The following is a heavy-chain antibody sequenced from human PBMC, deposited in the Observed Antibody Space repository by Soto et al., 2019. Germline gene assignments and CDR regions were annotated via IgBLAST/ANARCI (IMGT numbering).Heavy chain of an antibody. V-gene: IGHV4-59*08. D-gene: IGHD5-12*01. CDR3: ARHNSGYSGYDRDNWFDP. Sequence: SETLSLTCTVSGGSISSYYWSWIRQPPGKGLEWIGYIYYSGSTNYNPSLKSRVTISVDTSKNQFSLKLSSVTAADTAVYYCARHNSGYSGYDRDNWFDPWGQGTLVTVSS. J-gene: IGHJ5*02. CDR1: GGSISSYY. CDR2: IYYSGST.